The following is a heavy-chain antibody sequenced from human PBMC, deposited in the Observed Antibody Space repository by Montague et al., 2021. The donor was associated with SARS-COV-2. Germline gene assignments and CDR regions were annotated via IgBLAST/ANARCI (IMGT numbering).Heavy chain of an antibody. CDR2: VHHSEGT. J-gene: IGHJ5*02. Sequence: SETLSLTCSVTGYSISSGYYWGWIRQSPGRGLEWIGTVHHSEGTXYNPSLQSRVTISVDPSKNQFSLKLISVTAADTAVYYCARDGGTVTTFLGVGYVRGGLNWFDPWGQGTLVTVSS. V-gene: IGHV4-38-2*02. CDR3: ARDGGTVTTFLGVGYVRGGLNWFDP. D-gene: IGHD4-17*01. CDR1: GYSISSGYY.